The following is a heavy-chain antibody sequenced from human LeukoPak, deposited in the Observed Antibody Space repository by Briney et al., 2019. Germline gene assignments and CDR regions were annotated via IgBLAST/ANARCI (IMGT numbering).Heavy chain of an antibody. J-gene: IGHJ4*02. CDR1: GFTFSSYA. CDR2: ISGSDGST. Sequence: GGSLRLSCAASGFTFSSYAMSWVRQAPGKGLEWVSAISGSDGSTYYADSVKGRFTISRDNSKNTLYLQMNSLRAEDTAVYYCAKGHSGNYYDSSGYYYFDYWGQGTLVTVSS. CDR3: AKGHSGNYYDSSGYYYFDY. D-gene: IGHD3-22*01. V-gene: IGHV3-23*01.